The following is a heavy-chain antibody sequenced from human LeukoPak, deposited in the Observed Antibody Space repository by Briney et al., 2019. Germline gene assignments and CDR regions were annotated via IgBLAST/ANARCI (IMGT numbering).Heavy chain of an antibody. D-gene: IGHD3-3*01. V-gene: IGHV3-11*04. J-gene: IGHJ4*02. CDR1: GFTFSDYY. CDR3: ARGGGKWLLSAY. Sequence: GGSLRLSCAASGFTFSDYYMSWIRQAPGKGLEWVSYISNFGSIIYYADSVKGRLTISRDNAKNSLYLQMNSLRADDTAVYYCARGGGKWLLSAYWGQGTLVTVSS. CDR2: ISNFGSII.